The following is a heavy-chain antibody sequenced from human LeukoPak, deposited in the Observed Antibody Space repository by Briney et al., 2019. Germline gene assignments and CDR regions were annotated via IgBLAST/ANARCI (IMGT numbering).Heavy chain of an antibody. J-gene: IGHJ4*02. CDR3: ARVEGYSRSWNLDY. CDR2: INWNGGST. Sequence: GSLRLSCAASGFTFEDYGMSGVRQAPGKGLEWVYGINWNGGSTGYADSVKGRFTISRDNAKNSLYLQMNSLRAEDTALYYCARVEGYSRSWNLDYWGQGTLVTVSS. V-gene: IGHV3-20*04. CDR1: GFTFEDYG. D-gene: IGHD6-13*01.